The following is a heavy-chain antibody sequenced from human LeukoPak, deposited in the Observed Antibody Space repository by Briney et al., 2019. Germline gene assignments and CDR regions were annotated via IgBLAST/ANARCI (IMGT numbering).Heavy chain of an antibody. CDR3: ARDPQPWIQLWTTGYYYYGMDV. V-gene: IGHV1-69*01. CDR1: GGTFSSYA. CDR2: IIPIFGTA. D-gene: IGHD5-18*01. Sequence: GSSVKVSCKASGGTFSSYAISWVRQAPGQGLEWMGGIIPIFGTANYAQKFQGRVTITADESTSTAYMELSSLRSEDTAVYYCARDPQPWIQLWTTGYYYYGMDVWGQGTTVTVSS. J-gene: IGHJ6*02.